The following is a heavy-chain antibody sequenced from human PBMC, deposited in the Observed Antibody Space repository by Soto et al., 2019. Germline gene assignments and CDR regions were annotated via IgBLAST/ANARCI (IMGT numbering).Heavy chain of an antibody. V-gene: IGHV1-18*01. D-gene: IGHD2-2*01. J-gene: IGHJ1*01. CDR1: GYTFTNYG. CDR2: VSSYNRNT. CDR3: AREGEYGPVLN. Sequence: QVQLVQSGAEVKKPGASVKVSCQASGYTFTNYGITWLRQAPGQGLEWMGWVSSYNRNTNYAQRFQDRVTMTTDTSTRTAYMEVRNLKSDDTAIYFCAREGEYGPVLNWGQGTLVTVSS.